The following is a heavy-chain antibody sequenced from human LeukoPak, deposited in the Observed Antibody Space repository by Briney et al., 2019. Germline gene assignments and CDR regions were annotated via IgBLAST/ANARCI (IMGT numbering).Heavy chain of an antibody. V-gene: IGHV4-59*01. CDR1: DASMSHYY. D-gene: IGHD1-26*01. CDR3: ARSDRYSGTYFED. Sequence: SETLSLTCTVSDASMSHYYWSWTRQPPGKGLQWIGYISYTGSTNYNPSLKSRVSISIHTSKNQFSLKLSSVTAADTAVYYCARSDRYSGTYFEDWGQGTLVTVSS. J-gene: IGHJ4*02. CDR2: ISYTGST.